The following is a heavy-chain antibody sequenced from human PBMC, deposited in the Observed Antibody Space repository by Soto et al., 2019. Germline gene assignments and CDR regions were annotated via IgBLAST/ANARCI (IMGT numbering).Heavy chain of an antibody. CDR1: GGSFSGYY. CDR2: INHSGST. V-gene: IGHV4-34*01. Sequence: PSETLSLTCAVYGGSFSGYYWSWIRQPPGKGLEWIGEINHSGSTNYNPSLKSRVTISVDTSKNQFSLKLSSVTAADTAVYYCARGFIAARHYYYYGMDVWGQGTTVTVSS. CDR3: ARGFIAARHYYYYGMDV. D-gene: IGHD6-6*01. J-gene: IGHJ6*02.